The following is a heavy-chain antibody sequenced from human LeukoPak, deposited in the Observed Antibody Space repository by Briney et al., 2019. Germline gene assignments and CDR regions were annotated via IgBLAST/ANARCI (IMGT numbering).Heavy chain of an antibody. Sequence: GGSLRLSCAASGFTFSSYAMSWVRQAPGKGLEWVSAISGSGGSTYYADSVKGRFTISRDNSRNTLYLQMNSLRAEDTAVYYCAGMVRAPYYGMDVWGKGTTVTVSS. J-gene: IGHJ6*04. CDR3: AGMVRAPYYGMDV. V-gene: IGHV3-23*01. D-gene: IGHD3-10*01. CDR1: GFTFSSYA. CDR2: ISGSGGST.